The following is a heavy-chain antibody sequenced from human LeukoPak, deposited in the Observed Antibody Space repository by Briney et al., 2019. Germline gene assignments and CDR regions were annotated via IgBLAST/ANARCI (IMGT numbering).Heavy chain of an antibody. D-gene: IGHD3-10*01. CDR2: IYTSGST. Sequence: SQTLSLTCTVSGGSISSGSYYWSWIRQPAGKGLEWIGRIYTSGSTNYNPSLKSRVTISVDTSKNQFSLKLSPVTAADTAVYYCARRMSMVRGVIITRWFDPWGQGTLVTVSS. V-gene: IGHV4-61*02. CDR1: GGSISSGSYY. J-gene: IGHJ5*02. CDR3: ARRMSMVRGVIITRWFDP.